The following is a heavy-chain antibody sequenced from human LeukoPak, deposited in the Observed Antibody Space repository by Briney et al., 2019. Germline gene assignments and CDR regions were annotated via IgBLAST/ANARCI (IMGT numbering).Heavy chain of an antibody. J-gene: IGHJ5*02. CDR2: INHNSGGT. CDR3: ARADRLHGGPYLIGP. V-gene: IGHV1-2*02. Sequence: RASVKVSCKTSGYSFTDYYMHWVRQAPGQGLEWMGWINHNSGGTSSAQKFQGRVTMTRDTSISTVYMEVSWLTSDDTAIYYCARADRLHGGPYLIGPWGQGTLVTVSS. CDR1: GYSFTDYY. D-gene: IGHD2-21*01.